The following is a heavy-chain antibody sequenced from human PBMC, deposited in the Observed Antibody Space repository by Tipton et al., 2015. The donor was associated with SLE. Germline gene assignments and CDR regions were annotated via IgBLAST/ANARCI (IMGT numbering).Heavy chain of an antibody. J-gene: IGHJ4*02. D-gene: IGHD6-13*01. CDR3: ARGWYSSSWYYFDY. CDR1: GFTFSSYS. CDR2: IGSSNSYI. V-gene: IGHV3-21*03. Sequence: SLRLSCAASGFTFSSYSMNWVRQAPGKGLEWVSSIGSSNSYIYYADSVKGRFTVSRDNAKNSLSLQMNSLRAEDTGVYYCARGWYSSSWYYFDYWGQGTLVTVSS.